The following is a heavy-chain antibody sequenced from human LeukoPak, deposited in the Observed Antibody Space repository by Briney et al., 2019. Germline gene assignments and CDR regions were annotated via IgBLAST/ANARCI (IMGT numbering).Heavy chain of an antibody. D-gene: IGHD3-10*01. CDR2: IYYSGST. Sequence: SETLSLTCTVSGGSISSYYWSWIRQPPGKGLEWIGYIYYSGSTNYNPSLKSRVTISVDTSRNQFSLKLSSVTAADTAVYYCARGIRYYGPWYYYYGMDVWGQGTTVTVSS. CDR1: GGSISSYY. CDR3: ARGIRYYGPWYYYYGMDV. V-gene: IGHV4-59*01. J-gene: IGHJ6*02.